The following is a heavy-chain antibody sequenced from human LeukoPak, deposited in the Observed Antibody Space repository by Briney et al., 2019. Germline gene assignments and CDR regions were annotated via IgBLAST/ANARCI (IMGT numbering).Heavy chain of an antibody. J-gene: IGHJ4*02. CDR2: ISWNSGSI. CDR3: AKNAPGLAVAEPFDY. V-gene: IGHV3-9*01. Sequence: PGGSLRLSCAASGFTFDDYAMHWVRQAPGKGLEWVSGISWNSGSIGYADSVKGRFTISRDNAKNSLYLQMNSLRAEDTALYYCAKNAPGLAVAEPFDYWGQGTLVTVSS. D-gene: IGHD6-19*01. CDR1: GFTFDDYA.